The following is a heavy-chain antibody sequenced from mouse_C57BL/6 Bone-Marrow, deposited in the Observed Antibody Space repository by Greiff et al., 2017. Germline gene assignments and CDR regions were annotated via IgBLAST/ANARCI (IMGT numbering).Heavy chain of an antibody. CDR2: INPSTGGT. J-gene: IGHJ1*03. Sequence: EVQLMESGPELVKPGASVKISCKASGYSFTGYYMNWVKQSPEKSLEWIGEINPSTGGTTYNQKFKAKATLTVDKSSSTAYMQLTSLTSEDSAVYYSARYYCGKGGTGELGVGGTGTTVTVSS. CDR3: ARYYCGKGGTGELGV. D-gene: IGHD1-1*01. CDR1: GYSFTGYY. V-gene: IGHV1-42*01.